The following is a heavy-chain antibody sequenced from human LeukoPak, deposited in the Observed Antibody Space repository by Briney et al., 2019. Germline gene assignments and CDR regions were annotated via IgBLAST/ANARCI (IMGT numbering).Heavy chain of an antibody. J-gene: IGHJ4*02. V-gene: IGHV3-53*01. D-gene: IGHD3-22*01. CDR2: IYSGGST. CDR3: ASYSSLDY. CDR1: GFTVSNNY. Sequence: GSLRLSCAASGFTVSNNYMSWVRQAPGKGLEWVSLIYSGGSTYYADSVKGRFTISRDTSKNSLYLLMNSLRAEDTAVYYCASYSSLDYWGQGTLVTVSS.